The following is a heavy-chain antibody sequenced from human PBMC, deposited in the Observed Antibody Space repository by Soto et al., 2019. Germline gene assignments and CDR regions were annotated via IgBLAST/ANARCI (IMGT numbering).Heavy chain of an antibody. D-gene: IGHD4-17*01. J-gene: IGHJ6*02. CDR3: ARAPYGDYEIYYYYGMDV. Sequence: GESLKISCKGSGYSFTSYWIGWVRQMPGKGLEWMGIIYPGDSDTRYSPSFQGQVTISADKSISTAYLQWSSLKASDTAMYYCARAPYGDYEIYYYYGMDVWGQGTTVTVSS. CDR1: GYSFTSYW. CDR2: IYPGDSDT. V-gene: IGHV5-51*01.